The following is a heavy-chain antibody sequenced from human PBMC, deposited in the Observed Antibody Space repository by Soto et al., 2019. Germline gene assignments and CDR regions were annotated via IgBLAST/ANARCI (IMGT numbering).Heavy chain of an antibody. Sequence: SETLSLTCTVSGGSISSYYWSWIRQPPGKGLEWIGYIYYSGSTNYNPSLKSRVTISVDTSKNQFSLKLSSVTAADTAVYYCARGHPKGLVGYWGQGTLVTVSS. CDR3: ARGHPKGLVGY. CDR2: IYYSGST. V-gene: IGHV4-59*12. J-gene: IGHJ4*02. D-gene: IGHD2-8*02. CDR1: GGSISSYY.